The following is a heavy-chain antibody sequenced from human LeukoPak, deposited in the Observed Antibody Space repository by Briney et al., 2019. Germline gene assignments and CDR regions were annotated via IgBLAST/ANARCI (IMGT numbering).Heavy chain of an antibody. CDR2: FYYSVST. CDR3: ARARRSLYCSSTSCHAVFDI. V-gene: IGHV4-39*07. Sequence: SETLSLTCTVSGGTISSSSYYWGWIRQPPGKGLEWIGTFYYSVSTYYNSSLKSRVSISVDTSKNQFSLKLSSVTAADTAVYYCARARRSLYCSSTSCHAVFDIWGQGTMVTVSS. D-gene: IGHD2-2*01. J-gene: IGHJ3*02. CDR1: GGTISSSSYY.